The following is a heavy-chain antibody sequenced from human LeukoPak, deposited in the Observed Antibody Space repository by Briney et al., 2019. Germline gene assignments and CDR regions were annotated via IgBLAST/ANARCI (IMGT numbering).Heavy chain of an antibody. D-gene: IGHD2-2*01. V-gene: IGHV3-23*01. CDR1: GFSFGSYD. CDR3: GKYGGNRYCRRTTCYDPY. Sequence: GGSLRLSCTASGFSFGSYDMTWVRQAPGKGLEWVSSISGSGDSPYYADSVKGRFTISRDNSKNTLVLQMNSLRAEDTAVYYCGKYGGNRYCRRTTCYDPYWGRGTLVTVSS. J-gene: IGHJ4*02. CDR2: ISGSGDSP.